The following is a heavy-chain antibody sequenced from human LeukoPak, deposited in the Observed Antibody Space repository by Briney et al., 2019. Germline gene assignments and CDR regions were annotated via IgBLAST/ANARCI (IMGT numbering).Heavy chain of an antibody. J-gene: IGHJ4*02. Sequence: GGSLRLSCAASGFTFSSYSMNWVRQAPGKGLEWVSVIYSGGSTYYTDSVKGRVTISRDNSKNTLYLQMNSPRAEDTAVYYCARRAGAYSHPYDYWGQGTLVTVSS. V-gene: IGHV3-66*04. CDR3: ARRAGAYSHPYDY. CDR2: IYSGGST. D-gene: IGHD4/OR15-4a*01. CDR1: GFTFSSYS.